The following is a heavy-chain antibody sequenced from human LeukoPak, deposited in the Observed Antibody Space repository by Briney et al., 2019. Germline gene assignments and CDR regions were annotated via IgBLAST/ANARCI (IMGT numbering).Heavy chain of an antibody. V-gene: IGHV4-39*07. CDR1: GGSISSSSYY. D-gene: IGHD2-15*01. CDR2: IYYSGST. CDR3: ARDLGSSYYFDY. J-gene: IGHJ4*02. Sequence: PSETLSLTCTVSGGSISSSSYYWGWIRQPPGKGLEWIGSIYYSGSTNYNPPLKSRVTMSVDTSKSQFSLKLSSVTAADTAVYYCARDLGSSYYFDYWGQGTLVTISS.